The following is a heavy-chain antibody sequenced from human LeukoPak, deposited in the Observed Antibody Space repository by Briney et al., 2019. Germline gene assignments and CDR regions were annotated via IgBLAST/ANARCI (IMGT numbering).Heavy chain of an antibody. CDR1: GGTFSSYA. CDR2: IIPIFGTA. D-gene: IGHD6-13*01. CDR3: ARESAGIAAAGTLGY. J-gene: IGHJ4*02. Sequence: ASVKVSCKASGGTFSSYAISWVRQAPGQGLEWMGGIIPIFGTANYAQKFQGRVTITADESTSTAYMELSSLRSEDTAVYYCARESAGIAAAGTLGYWGQGTLVTVFS. V-gene: IGHV1-69*13.